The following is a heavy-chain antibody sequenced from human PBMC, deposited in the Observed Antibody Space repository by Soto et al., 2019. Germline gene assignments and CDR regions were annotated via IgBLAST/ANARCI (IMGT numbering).Heavy chain of an antibody. CDR2: IIPIFGTA. D-gene: IGHD2-8*01. CDR1: GGTFSSYA. J-gene: IGHJ4*02. Sequence: SVKVSCKASGGTFSSYAISWVRQAPGQGLEWMGGIIPIFGTANYAQKFQGRVTITADESTSTAYMELSSLRSEDTAVYYCARDCTNGVCYRDYWGQGTLVTVSS. CDR3: ARDCTNGVCYRDY. V-gene: IGHV1-69*13.